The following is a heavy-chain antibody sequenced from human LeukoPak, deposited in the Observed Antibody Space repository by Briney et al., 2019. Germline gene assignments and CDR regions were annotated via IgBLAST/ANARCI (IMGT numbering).Heavy chain of an antibody. CDR2: ISGSGGST. CDR1: GFTFGSYA. D-gene: IGHD6-6*01. Sequence: PGGSLRLSCEASGFTFGSYAMSWVRQAQGKGLEWVSAISGSGGSTYYADSVKGRFTISRDNSKNTLYLQMNSLRAEDTAVYYCAKSVARPDAFDIWGQGTMVTVSS. CDR3: AKSVARPDAFDI. J-gene: IGHJ3*02. V-gene: IGHV3-23*01.